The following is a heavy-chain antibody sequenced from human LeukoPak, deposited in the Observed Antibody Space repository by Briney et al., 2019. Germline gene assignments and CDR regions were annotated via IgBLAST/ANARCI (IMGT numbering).Heavy chain of an antibody. CDR1: GLTVSSNY. CDR2: ISSSSSTI. Sequence: GGSLRLSCVVSGLTVSSNYMTWVRQAPGKGLEWVSYISSSSSTIYYADSVKGRFTISRDNAKNSLYLQMNSLRAEDTAVYYCAGGDRIAAAGKGVDYWGQGTLVTVSS. D-gene: IGHD6-13*01. J-gene: IGHJ4*02. CDR3: AGGDRIAAAGKGVDY. V-gene: IGHV3-48*01.